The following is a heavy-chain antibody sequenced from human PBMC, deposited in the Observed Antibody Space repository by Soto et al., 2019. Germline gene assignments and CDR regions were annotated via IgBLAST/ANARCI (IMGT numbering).Heavy chain of an antibody. CDR3: ARYGDYVDY. Sequence: VQLQESGPGLVKTSETLSLTCTVSGGSISSYYWSWIRQPPGKGLEWIGYIYYSGSTNYNPSLKSRVTISVDTSKNQFSLKLSSVTAADTAVYYCARYGDYVDYWGQGTLVTVSS. D-gene: IGHD4-17*01. CDR2: IYYSGST. J-gene: IGHJ4*02. CDR1: GGSISSYY. V-gene: IGHV4-59*01.